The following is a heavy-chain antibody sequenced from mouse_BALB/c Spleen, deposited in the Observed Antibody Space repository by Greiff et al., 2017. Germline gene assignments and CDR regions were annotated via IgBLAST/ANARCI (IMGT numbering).Heavy chain of an antibody. CDR1: GFNIKDTY. J-gene: IGHJ4*01. CDR2: IDPANGNT. Sequence: VHVKQSGAELVKPGASVKLSCTASGFNIKDTYMHWVKQRPEQGLEWIGRIDPANGNTKYDPKFQGKATITADTSSNTAYLQLSSLTSEDTAVYYCAPHYDYDSYAMDYWGQGTSVTVSS. D-gene: IGHD2-4*01. V-gene: IGHV14-3*02. CDR3: APHYDYDSYAMDY.